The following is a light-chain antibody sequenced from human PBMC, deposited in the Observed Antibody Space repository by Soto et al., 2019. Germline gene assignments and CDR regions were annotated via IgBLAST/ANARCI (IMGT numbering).Light chain of an antibody. J-gene: IGKJ1*01. V-gene: IGKV3-15*01. CDR3: QQYNNWPPWT. CDR2: DAS. Sequence: ILMTQSPATLSVSPGERATLSCRASQSVSNNLAWYQQKPGQAPRLPIFDASTRATGIPDRFSGSGSGTEFTLTISGLQSEDFAVYYCQQYNNWPPWTFGQGTKVEIK. CDR1: QSVSNN.